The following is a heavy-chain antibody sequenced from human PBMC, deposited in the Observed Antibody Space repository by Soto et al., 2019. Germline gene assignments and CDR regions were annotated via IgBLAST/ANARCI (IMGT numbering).Heavy chain of an antibody. CDR2: FDPEDGET. CDR1: GYTLTELS. CDR3: ATASMGSGWYYYYGMDV. V-gene: IGHV1-24*01. D-gene: IGHD6-19*01. Sequence: ASVKVSCKVSGYTLTELSMHWVRQAPGKGLEWMGGFDPEDGETIYAQKFQGRVTMTEDTSTDTAYMELSSLRSEDTAVYYCATASMGSGWYYYYGMDVWGQGTTVTVSS. J-gene: IGHJ6*02.